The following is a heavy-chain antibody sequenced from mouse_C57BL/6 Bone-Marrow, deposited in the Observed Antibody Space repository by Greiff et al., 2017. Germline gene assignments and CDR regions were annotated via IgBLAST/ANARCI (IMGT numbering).Heavy chain of an antibody. CDR3: ASEYYGSSYDARDY. CDR2: LNPNNGGT. J-gene: IGHJ4*01. D-gene: IGHD1-1*01. CDR1: GSPFTDYY. V-gene: IGHV1-26*01. Sequence: EVPLQQSGPELVKPGASVKISCKASGSPFTDYYLNWVKPSHGKSLAWIGDLNPNNGGTSYNQKFKGKATLTVDKSSSTAYMGLRSLTSEDSAVYYCASEYYGSSYDARDYWGQGTSVTVSS.